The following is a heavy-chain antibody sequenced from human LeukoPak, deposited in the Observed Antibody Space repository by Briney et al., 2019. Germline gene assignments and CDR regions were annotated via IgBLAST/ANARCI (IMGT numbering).Heavy chain of an antibody. V-gene: IGHV4-34*01. CDR2: INHSGST. CDR3: ARDWGYCTNGVCYAFDH. D-gene: IGHD2-8*01. Sequence: SETLSLTCAVYGGSFSGYYWSWIRQPPGKGLEWIGEINHSGSTNYNPSLKSRVTISVDTSKNQFSLKLSSVTAADTAVYYCARDWGYCTNGVCYAFDHWGQGTLVTVSS. J-gene: IGHJ4*02. CDR1: GGSFSGYY.